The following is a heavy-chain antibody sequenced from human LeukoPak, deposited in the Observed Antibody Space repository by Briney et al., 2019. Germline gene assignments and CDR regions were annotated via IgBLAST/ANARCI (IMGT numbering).Heavy chain of an antibody. CDR3: ARLYSSGFGYYFDY. J-gene: IGHJ4*02. CDR1: GGSISSYY. Sequence: SETLSLTCTVSGGSISSYYWSWIRQPPGKGLEWIGYIYYSGSTNYNPSLKSRVTISVDTSKNQFSLKLSSVTAADTAVYYCARLYSSGFGYYFDYWGQGTLVTVSS. CDR2: IYYSGST. V-gene: IGHV4-59*01. D-gene: IGHD6-19*01.